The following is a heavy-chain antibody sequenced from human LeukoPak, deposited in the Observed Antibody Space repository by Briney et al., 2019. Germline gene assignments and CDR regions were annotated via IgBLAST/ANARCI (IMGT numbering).Heavy chain of an antibody. CDR3: ARDVLSCSSTSCYYRVVDGMDV. D-gene: IGHD2-2*01. CDR2: INPSGGST. V-gene: IGHV1-46*03. J-gene: IGHJ6*02. Sequence: ASVKVSCKASGYTFTSYYMHWVRQAPGQGLEWMGIINPSGGSTSYAQKFQGRVTMTRDTSTSTVYMELSSLRYEDTAVYYCARDVLSCSSTSCYYRVVDGMDVWGQGTTVTVSS. CDR1: GYTFTSYY.